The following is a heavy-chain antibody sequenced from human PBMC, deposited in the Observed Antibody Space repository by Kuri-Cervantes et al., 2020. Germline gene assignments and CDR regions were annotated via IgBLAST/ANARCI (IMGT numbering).Heavy chain of an antibody. CDR1: GFTFSSYA. CDR3: ARDVTSFGVVTRYFDF. V-gene: IGHV3-21*06. J-gene: IGHJ4*02. D-gene: IGHD3-3*01. Sequence: GESLKISCAASGFTFSSYAMNWVRQAPGKGLEWVSSISSSSTFMYYADSVKGRFTISRDNANNSLFLQMNSLRADDTAVYYCARDVTSFGVVTRYFDFWGQGTLVTVSS. CDR2: ISSSSTFM.